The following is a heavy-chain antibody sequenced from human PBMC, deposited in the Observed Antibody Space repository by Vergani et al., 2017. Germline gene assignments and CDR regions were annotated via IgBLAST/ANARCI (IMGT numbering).Heavy chain of an antibody. V-gene: IGHV3-7*01. CDR2: IKEDGTEK. J-gene: IGHJ4*02. CDR3: AREGVPRCCIVGAPDF. CDR1: GFTFDKYS. Sequence: VQLEESGGGVVQAGRSLRLSCAVSGFTFDKYSMHWVRQAPGKGLEWVANIKEDGTEKYYLDSVKGRFTISRDIAENSIYLEMNSLRVEDTAVYYCAREGVPRCCIVGAPDFWGQGTQVTVSS. D-gene: IGHD1-26*01.